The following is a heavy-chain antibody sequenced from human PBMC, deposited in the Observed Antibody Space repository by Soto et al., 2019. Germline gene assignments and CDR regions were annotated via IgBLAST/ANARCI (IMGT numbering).Heavy chain of an antibody. V-gene: IGHV4-30-4*01. CDR1: GGAIDRDYYY. Sequence: PSENLSLTCSVSGGAIDRDYYYWGGVRQPPGKGLEWIGYIYYSGSTYHNPSLKSRVTISVDTSKNQFSLKLSSVTAADTAVYYCASVPAAMRKYFDCWGQRTLVTVSS. CDR3: ASVPAAMRKYFDC. J-gene: IGHJ4*02. CDR2: IYYSGST. D-gene: IGHD2-2*01.